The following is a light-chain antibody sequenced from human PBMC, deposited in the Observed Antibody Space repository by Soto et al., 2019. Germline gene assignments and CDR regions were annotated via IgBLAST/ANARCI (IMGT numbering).Light chain of an antibody. CDR3: QQYNSSPLT. CDR1: QSIGAS. V-gene: IGKV1-5*03. J-gene: IGKJ4*01. CDR2: KAS. Sequence: DIQMTQSPSTLYASVGDRVTITCRASQSIGASLAWFQQKPGKAPNLLIYKASSLDSGVPSRFSGSGSGTEFTLTISTLQPDDFATYYCQQYNSSPLTFGGGTKVEIK.